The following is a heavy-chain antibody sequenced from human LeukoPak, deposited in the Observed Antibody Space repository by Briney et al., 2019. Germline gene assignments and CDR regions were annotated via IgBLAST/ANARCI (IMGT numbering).Heavy chain of an antibody. D-gene: IGHD2-2*01. J-gene: IGHJ6*03. CDR1: GFTFSSYE. CDR3: ARVQPNYYYMDV. V-gene: IGHV3-48*03. Sequence: GGSLRLSCAASGFTFSSYEVNWVRQAPGKGLEWVSYIASSGSTIYYADSAKGRFTISRDNAKNSLYLQMNSLRAEDTAVYYCARVQPNYYYMDVWGKGTTVTISS. CDR2: IASSGSTI.